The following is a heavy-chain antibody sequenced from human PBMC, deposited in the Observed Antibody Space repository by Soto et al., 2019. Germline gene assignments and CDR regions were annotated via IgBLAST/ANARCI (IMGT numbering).Heavy chain of an antibody. V-gene: IGHV3-30*18. D-gene: IGHD3-10*01. CDR2: ISYDGSNK. CDR1: GFTFSSYG. Sequence: PGGSLRLSCAASGFTFSSYGMHRVRQAPGKGLEWVAVISYDGSNKYYADSVKGRFTISRDNSKNTLYLQMNSLRAEDTAVYYCAKWGWFGELLAHYYYGMDVWGQGTTVTVSS. CDR3: AKWGWFGELLAHYYYGMDV. J-gene: IGHJ6*02.